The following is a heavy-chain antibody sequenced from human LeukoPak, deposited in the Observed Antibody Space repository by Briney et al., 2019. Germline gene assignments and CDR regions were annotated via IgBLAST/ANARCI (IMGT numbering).Heavy chain of an antibody. D-gene: IGHD4-17*01. V-gene: IGHV3-7*01. CDR1: GFTFSSYW. CDR3: ARDWDYGDYSFDY. Sequence: TGGSLSLSCAASGFTFSSYWMSWVRQAPGKGLEWVANIKQDGSEKYYVDSVKGRFTISRGNAKNSLYLQMNSLRAEDTAVYYCARDWDYGDYSFDYWGQGTLVTVSS. CDR2: IKQDGSEK. J-gene: IGHJ4*02.